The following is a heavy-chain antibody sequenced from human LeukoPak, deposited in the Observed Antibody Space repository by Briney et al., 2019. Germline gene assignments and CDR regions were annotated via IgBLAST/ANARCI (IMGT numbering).Heavy chain of an antibody. CDR1: GFTFSSYA. CDR3: ARTGQVTYGPRAQKCSFDY. J-gene: IGHJ4*02. D-gene: IGHD2-15*01. CDR2: ISYDGSNK. Sequence: PGGSLRLSCAASGFTFSSYAMHWVRQAPGKGLEWVAVISYDGSNKYYADSVKGRFTISRDNSKNTLYLQMNSLRAEDTAVYYCARTGQVTYGPRAQKCSFDYWAREPWSPSPQ. V-gene: IGHV3-30-3*01.